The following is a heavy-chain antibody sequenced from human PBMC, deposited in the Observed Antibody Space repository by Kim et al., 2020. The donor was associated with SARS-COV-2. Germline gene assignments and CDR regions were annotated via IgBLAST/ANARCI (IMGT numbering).Heavy chain of an antibody. D-gene: IGHD1-7*01. CDR3: ARGKAESGELLLDY. Sequence: ASVKVSCKASGYPFTTYYIHWVRLAPGQGPEWMGIISPSDGKRTYAANFQGRVTLTTDRPANTVYLELHGLTFEDTAIYYCARGKAESGELLLDYWGQGTLVTVSS. V-gene: IGHV1-46*01. J-gene: IGHJ4*02. CDR2: ISPSDGKR. CDR1: GYPFTTYY.